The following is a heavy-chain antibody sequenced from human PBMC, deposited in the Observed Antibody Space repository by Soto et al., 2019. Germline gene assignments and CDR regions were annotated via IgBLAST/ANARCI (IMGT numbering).Heavy chain of an antibody. D-gene: IGHD2-21*02. CDR2: VYYTGST. CDR1: GASIRSTDYY. J-gene: IGHJ5*02. Sequence: SETLSLTCTVSGASIRSTDYYWSWIRQAPGKGLEWIGYVYYTGSTYYNPSFMSRLTISVDTSKTQFSLQLTSVTAAETAVYYCVRTARQGAVAPHWFDRWGQGTQVTVSS. V-gene: IGHV4-30-4*01. CDR3: VRTARQGAVAPHWFDR.